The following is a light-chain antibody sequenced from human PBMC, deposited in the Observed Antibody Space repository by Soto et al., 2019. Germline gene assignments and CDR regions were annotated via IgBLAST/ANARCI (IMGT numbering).Light chain of an antibody. CDR3: QQYNNWPPLT. J-gene: IGKJ4*01. CDR2: GAS. V-gene: IGKV3-15*01. CDR1: QSAGTN. Sequence: EIVMTQSPVTLSVSPGGGATLSCRASQSAGTNLAWYQQQPGQPPRLLIYGASIRATGVPARFSGSGSGTEFTLTISSLQSEDFAVYYCQQYNNWPPLTFGGGTKVEI.